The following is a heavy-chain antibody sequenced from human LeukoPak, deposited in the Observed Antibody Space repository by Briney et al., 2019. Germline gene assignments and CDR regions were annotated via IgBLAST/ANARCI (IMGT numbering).Heavy chain of an antibody. V-gene: IGHV3-7*03. J-gene: IGHJ6*03. CDR3: AKDGGLAARYYYMDV. CDR1: GFTFSSYW. CDR2: IKQDGSEK. Sequence: PGGSLRLSCAASGFTFSSYWMSWVRQAPGKGLEWVANIKQDGSEKYYVDSVKGRFTISRDNAKNSLYLQMNSLRAEDTAVYYCAKDGGLAARYYYMDVWGKGTTVTVSS. D-gene: IGHD6-6*01.